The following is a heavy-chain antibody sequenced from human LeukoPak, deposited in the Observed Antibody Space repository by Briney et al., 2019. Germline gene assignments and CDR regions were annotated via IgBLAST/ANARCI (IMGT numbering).Heavy chain of an antibody. J-gene: IGHJ3*02. CDR1: GGSFSGYY. V-gene: IGHV4-34*01. D-gene: IGHD2-21*01. CDR3: ARDSPTDVSDEDAFDI. Sequence: PSETLSLTCAVYGGSFSGYYWSWIRQPPGKGLEWIVRIYHSGSTYYNPSLKSRVTISVDTSKNQFSLKLSSVTAADTAVYYCARDSPTDVSDEDAFDIWGQGTMVTVSS. CDR2: IYHSGST.